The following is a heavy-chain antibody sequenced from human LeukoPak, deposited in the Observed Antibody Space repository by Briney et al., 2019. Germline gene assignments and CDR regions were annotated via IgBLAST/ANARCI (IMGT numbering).Heavy chain of an antibody. CDR3: ARARITIFGVVIGQGMDV. V-gene: IGHV3-11*04. CDR2: ISSSGRII. D-gene: IGHD3-3*01. CDR1: GFTFSDYY. Sequence: PGGSLRLSCAASGFTFSDYYMSWIRQAPGKGLEWVSYISSSGRIIYYADSVKGRFTISRDNSKNTLYLQMNNLRAEDTAVYYCARARITIFGVVIGQGMDVWGQGTTVTVSS. J-gene: IGHJ6*02.